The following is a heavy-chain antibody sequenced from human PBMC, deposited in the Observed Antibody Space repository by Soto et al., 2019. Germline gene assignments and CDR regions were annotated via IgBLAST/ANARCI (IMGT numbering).Heavy chain of an antibody. J-gene: IGHJ5*02. CDR1: GGSISSGGYS. CDR2: IYHSGST. D-gene: IGHD5-18*01. Sequence: SETLSLTCAVSGGSISSGGYSWSWIRQPPGKGLEWIGYIYHSGSTYYNPSLKSRVTISVDTSKNQFSLKLSSVTAADTAVYYCARDPTVDTEGIDPWGQGTLVTVSS. V-gene: IGHV4-30-2*01. CDR3: ARDPTVDTEGIDP.